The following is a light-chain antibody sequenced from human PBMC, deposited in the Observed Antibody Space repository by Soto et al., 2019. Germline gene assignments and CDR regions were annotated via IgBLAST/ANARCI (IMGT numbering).Light chain of an antibody. CDR1: QGIGST. J-gene: IGKJ4*02. V-gene: IGKV3-15*01. CDR2: DAS. CDR3: QHYNTWPRS. Sequence: DIVMTQSPSTLSVSPGERATLSCRASQGIGSTLAWYQQKPGQTPRLLIYDASTLHTGIPARFSGSGSGTEFTLIISCLQSEDFGVYYCQHYNTWPRSFGGGTKVDIK.